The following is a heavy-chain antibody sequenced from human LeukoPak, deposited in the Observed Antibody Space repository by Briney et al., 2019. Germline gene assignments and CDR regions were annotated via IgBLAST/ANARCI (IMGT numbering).Heavy chain of an antibody. D-gene: IGHD3-10*01. J-gene: IGHJ6*03. CDR2: ISSSSRII. V-gene: IGHV3-11*04. CDR3: ARCAHGSGAGVYYMDV. CDR1: GFTVSDYT. Sequence: GSLRLSCAASGFTVSDYTMTWIRQGPGKGLDWISYISSSSRIIYSADSVEGRFTISRDNGNNSLYLQLNSLTVDDTAVYYCARCAHGSGAGVYYMDVWGKGTTVIVSS.